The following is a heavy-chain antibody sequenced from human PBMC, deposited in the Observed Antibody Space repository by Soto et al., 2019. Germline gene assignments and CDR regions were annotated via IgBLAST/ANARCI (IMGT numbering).Heavy chain of an antibody. CDR3: ACHSSGSDFDY. Sequence: GGSLRLSCAASGFTFNHNAMHWVRQAPGKGLEWVASISYDGSKKYYADSVKGRFTISRDNSKNTLYVQMNSLRGEDTAVYYCACHSSGSDFDYWGQGTLVTVSS. CDR1: GFTFNHNA. CDR2: ISYDGSKK. J-gene: IGHJ4*02. V-gene: IGHV3-30-3*01. D-gene: IGHD5-12*01.